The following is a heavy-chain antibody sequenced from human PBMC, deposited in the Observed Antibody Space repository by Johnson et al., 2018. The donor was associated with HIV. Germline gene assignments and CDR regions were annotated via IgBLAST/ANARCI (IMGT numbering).Heavy chain of an antibody. D-gene: IGHD1-26*01. V-gene: IGHV3-30*18. CDR1: GFTFNRHG. J-gene: IGHJ3*02. CDR3: AKGRWELLAGAFDI. CDR2: ISYDGSNK. Sequence: QVQLVESGGGVVQPGRSLRLSCAASGFTFNRHGMHWVRQAPGKGLEWVAAISYDGSNKYYADSVKGRFTISRDNSKNTLYLQMGSLRAEDMAVYYCAKGRWELLAGAFDIWGQGTTVTVSS.